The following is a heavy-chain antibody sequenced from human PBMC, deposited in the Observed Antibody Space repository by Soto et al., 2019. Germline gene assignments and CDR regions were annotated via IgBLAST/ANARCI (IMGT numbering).Heavy chain of an antibody. CDR1: GFNFRSYA. CDR3: AKDLGFSGYDFDWYFDL. CDR2: ISGRGHMT. J-gene: IGHJ2*01. Sequence: EMQLLESGGRLVPPGGSLRLSCAASGFNFRSYAMNWVRQVSGKGLDWVSGISGRGHMTFYADSVKGRFTISRDNSKTTVFFQMNSLRPEDTAIYYCAKDLGFSGYDFDWYFDLWGRGTLVTVSS. V-gene: IGHV3-23*01. D-gene: IGHD3-22*01.